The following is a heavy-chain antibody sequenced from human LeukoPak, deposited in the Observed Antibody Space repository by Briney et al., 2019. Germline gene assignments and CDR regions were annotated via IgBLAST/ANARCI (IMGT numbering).Heavy chain of an antibody. CDR3: ARVAAGYSSAWRLKYFDY. Sequence: PGGSLRLSCAASGFSFDDYGMSWVRQAPGKGLEWVSDINWNGGRIDYADSVKGRFTISRDNAKNSLYLQMNSLRAEDTALYYCARVAAGYSSAWRLKYFDYWGQGTLVTVSS. CDR2: INWNGGRI. V-gene: IGHV3-20*04. D-gene: IGHD6-19*01. J-gene: IGHJ4*02. CDR1: GFSFDDYG.